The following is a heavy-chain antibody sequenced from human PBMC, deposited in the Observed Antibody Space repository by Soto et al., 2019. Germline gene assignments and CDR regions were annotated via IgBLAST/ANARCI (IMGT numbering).Heavy chain of an antibody. V-gene: IGHV1-69*01. CDR2: IIPIFGTA. J-gene: IGHJ4*02. CDR1: GGTFSSYS. Sequence: QVQLVQSGAEVKKPGSSVKVSCKASGGTFSSYSINWVRQAPGQGLEWIGEIIPIFGTANYAQKFQGRVTITADESTSTAYMELSSLRSEDSAVYYCAREGGRHSGGIDYWGQGSLVNVAS. CDR3: AREGGRHSGGIDY. D-gene: IGHD1-26*01.